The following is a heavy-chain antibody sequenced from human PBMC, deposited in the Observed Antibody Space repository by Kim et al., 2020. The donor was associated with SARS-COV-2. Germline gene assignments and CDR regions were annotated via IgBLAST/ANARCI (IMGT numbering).Heavy chain of an antibody. J-gene: IGHJ4*02. CDR3: ARGRDCSANRCYLDQ. CDR2: INTNTGNP. V-gene: IGHV7-4-1*02. CDR1: GYTFTSYA. D-gene: IGHD2-2*01. Sequence: ASVKVSCKASGYTFTSYAMSWVRQAPGQGLEWMGWINTNTGNPTYAQGFTGRLVFSLDTSVSTAYLQISSLKTEDTAVYYCARGRDCSANRCYLDQWGQGTLVTVSS.